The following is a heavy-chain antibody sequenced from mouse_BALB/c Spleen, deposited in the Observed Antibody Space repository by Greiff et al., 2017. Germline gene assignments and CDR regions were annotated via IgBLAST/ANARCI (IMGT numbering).Heavy chain of an antibody. CDR3: ARGGGPFYAMDY. Sequence: QVQLKQSGAELVRPGSSVKISCKASGYAFSSYWMNWVKQRPGQGLEWIGQIYPGDGDTNYNGKFKGKATLTADKSSSTAYMQLSSLTSEDSAVYFCARGGGPFYAMDYWGQGTSVTVSS. CDR1: GYAFSSYW. V-gene: IGHV1-80*01. D-gene: IGHD1-1*02. CDR2: IYPGDGDT. J-gene: IGHJ4*01.